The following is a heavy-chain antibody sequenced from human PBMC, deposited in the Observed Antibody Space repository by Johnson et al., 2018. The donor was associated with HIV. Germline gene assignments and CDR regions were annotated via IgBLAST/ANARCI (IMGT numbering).Heavy chain of an antibody. Sequence: EVQLVESGGGVVRPGGSLRLSCAASGFTFDDYGMSWVRQATGKGLEWVSIIYTGGSTYYADSVKGRFTISRDNSKNTLYLQMNSLRAEDTAVYYCARACRDGYTCDAFDIWGQGTMVTVSS. CDR3: ARACRDGYTCDAFDI. CDR1: GFTFDDYG. V-gene: IGHV3-66*01. CDR2: IYTGGST. J-gene: IGHJ3*02. D-gene: IGHD5-24*01.